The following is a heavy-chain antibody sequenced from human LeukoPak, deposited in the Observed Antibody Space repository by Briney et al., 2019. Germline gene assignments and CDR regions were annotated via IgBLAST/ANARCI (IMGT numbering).Heavy chain of an antibody. J-gene: IGHJ3*01. CDR2: INWDDER. D-gene: IGHD3-10*01. V-gene: IGHV2-70*01. Sequence: SGPTQSHPTPPLTLTFSFSGFSLSSRGMRVSWIRQPPGQALEWLTLINWDDERYYSTSLKTRLSISKDTSKNQVVLTMTNVDPVDTATYYCARIRLPDHLGYTFGSGTFDVWGQGTMVTVSS. CDR3: ARIRLPDHLGYTFGSGTFDV. CDR1: GFSLSSRGMR.